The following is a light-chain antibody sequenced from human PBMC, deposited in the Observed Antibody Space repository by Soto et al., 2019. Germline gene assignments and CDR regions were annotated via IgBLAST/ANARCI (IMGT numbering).Light chain of an antibody. V-gene: IGKV3-15*01. CDR1: QSVSGN. Sequence: DIVMTQSPATLSESPEARVTLSCTARQSVSGNLAWYQQNPGQPPRLLIFGATTRAPDVHARFSGSGSATEFTLTINNLQSRDSAVYYCQQYNEWPETFGPGTKVDI. CDR3: QQYNEWPET. J-gene: IGKJ1*01. CDR2: GAT.